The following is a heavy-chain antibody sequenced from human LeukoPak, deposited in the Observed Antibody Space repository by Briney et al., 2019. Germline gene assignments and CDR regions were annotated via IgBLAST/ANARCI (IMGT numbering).Heavy chain of an antibody. CDR2: IYYSGST. Sequence: SETLSLTCTLPGGSISSYYWSWIRKPPGKELEWIGYIYYSGSTNYNPSLKSRVTISVDTSKNQFSLKLSSVTAADTAVYFCARDRSGPFLFDYWGQGTLITVSS. J-gene: IGHJ4*02. CDR1: GGSISSYY. CDR3: ARDRSGPFLFDY. V-gene: IGHV4-59*12.